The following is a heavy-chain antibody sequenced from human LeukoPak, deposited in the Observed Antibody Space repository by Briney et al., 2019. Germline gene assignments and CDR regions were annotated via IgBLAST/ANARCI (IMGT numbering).Heavy chain of an antibody. J-gene: IGHJ4*02. Sequence: ASVKVSCKASGYTFTSYYMHWVRQAPGQGLEWMGIINPSGGSTSYAQKFQGRVTMTTDTSTSTAYMELRSLRSDDTAVYYCARDQYDSVWGSYRPYFDYWGQGTLVTVSS. CDR2: INPSGGST. CDR1: GYTFTSYY. D-gene: IGHD3-16*02. CDR3: ARDQYDSVWGSYRPYFDY. V-gene: IGHV1-46*01.